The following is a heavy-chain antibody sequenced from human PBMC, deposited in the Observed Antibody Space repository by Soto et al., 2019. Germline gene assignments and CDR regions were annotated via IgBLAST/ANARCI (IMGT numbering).Heavy chain of an antibody. CDR1: GYAFTTYG. J-gene: IGHJ4*02. D-gene: IGHD1-1*01. Sequence: QVHLVQSGAEVKKPGASVKVSCKGSGYAFTTYGITWVRQAPGQGLEWMGWISAHNGNTNYAQKLQGRVTVTRDTSTSTAYMELWSLRSDYTAVYYCARGRYGDYWGQGALVTVSS. CDR2: ISAHNGNT. CDR3: ARGRYGDY. V-gene: IGHV1-18*01.